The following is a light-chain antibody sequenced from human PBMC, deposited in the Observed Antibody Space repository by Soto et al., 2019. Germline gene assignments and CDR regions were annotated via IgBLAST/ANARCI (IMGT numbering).Light chain of an antibody. V-gene: IGKV3-20*01. CDR2: GAS. CDR3: QHFVGSPPLT. J-gene: IGKJ4*01. Sequence: EIVLTQSQGTMPLSPRERATLSCRVSQSVSSSYLTWYQQKHRQAPRLLIYGASSRATGLPDRFSGSGSGTDFTLPISRLEPEDVVVDYCQHFVGSPPLTFGGGTKVEIK. CDR1: QSVSSSY.